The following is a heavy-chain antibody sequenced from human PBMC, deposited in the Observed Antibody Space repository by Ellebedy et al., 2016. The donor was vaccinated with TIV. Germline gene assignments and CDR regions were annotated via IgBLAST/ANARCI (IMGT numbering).Heavy chain of an antibody. CDR1: GFTFSSNW. V-gene: IGHV3-74*01. CDR3: AKPTTHTALVDYDAFDM. J-gene: IGHJ3*02. Sequence: GGSLRLSCAASGFTFSSNWMHWVRQAPGKGLVGVSRINSDGSSTSYADSVKGRFTISRDTSKNSLYLQMGSLRAEDTAIYYCAKPTTHTALVDYDAFDMWGQGTMVTVS. D-gene: IGHD5-18*01. CDR2: INSDGSST.